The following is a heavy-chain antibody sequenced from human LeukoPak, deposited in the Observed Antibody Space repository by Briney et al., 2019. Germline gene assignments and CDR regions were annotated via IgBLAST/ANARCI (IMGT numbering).Heavy chain of an antibody. CDR2: IIPILGIA. V-gene: IGHV1-69*02. J-gene: IGHJ6*02. D-gene: IGHD3-10*01. CDR1: GGTFSSYT. CDR3: ASGRSSGYYYGMDV. Sequence: SVKVSCKASGGTFSSYTISWVRRAPGQGLGWMGRIIPILGIANYAQKFQGRVTFTADKSTSTAYMELSSLRSEDTAVYYCASGRSSGYYYGMDVWGQGTTVTVSS.